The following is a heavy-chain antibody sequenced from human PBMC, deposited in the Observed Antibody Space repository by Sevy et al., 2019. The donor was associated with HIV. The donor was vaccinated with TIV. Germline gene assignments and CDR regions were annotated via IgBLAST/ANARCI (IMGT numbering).Heavy chain of an antibody. D-gene: IGHD3-22*01. CDR2: ISGSGGSGDKT. CDR3: ARKYDSSGYFDY. Sequence: GGSLRLSCAASGFTFSNYAMNWVRQAPGKGLEWVSGISGSGGSGDKTNYADSGKGRFTISRDDSKNSLYLQLNSLSAEDTAIYYCARKYDSSGYFDYWGQGTLVTVSS. CDR1: GFTFSNYA. V-gene: IGHV3-23*01. J-gene: IGHJ4*02.